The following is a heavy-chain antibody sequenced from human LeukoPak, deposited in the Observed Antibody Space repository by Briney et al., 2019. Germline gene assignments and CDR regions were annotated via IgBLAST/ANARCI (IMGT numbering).Heavy chain of an antibody. CDR2: INHSGST. CDR3: ARHGGYSSGWFDPYY. Sequence: SETLSLTCAVYGGSFSGYYWSWIRQLPGKGLEWIGEINHSGSTNYNPSLKSRVTISIDTSKNQFSLKLSSVTAADTAVYYCARHGGYSSGWFDPYYWGQGTLVTVSS. CDR1: GGSFSGYY. V-gene: IGHV4-34*01. J-gene: IGHJ4*02. D-gene: IGHD6-19*01.